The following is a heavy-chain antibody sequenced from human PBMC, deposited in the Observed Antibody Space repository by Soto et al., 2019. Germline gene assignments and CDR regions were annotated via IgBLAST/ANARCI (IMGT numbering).Heavy chain of an antibody. CDR3: ARDTYYDSSGYYPIFDY. J-gene: IGHJ4*02. CDR2: ISAYNGNT. Sequence: ASVKVSCKASGYTFTSYGISWVRQAPGQGLEWMGWISAYNGNTHYAQKLQGRVTMTTDTSTSTAYMELRSLRSDDTAVYYCARDTYYDSSGYYPIFDYWGQGTLVTVSS. D-gene: IGHD3-22*01. CDR1: GYTFTSYG. V-gene: IGHV1-18*01.